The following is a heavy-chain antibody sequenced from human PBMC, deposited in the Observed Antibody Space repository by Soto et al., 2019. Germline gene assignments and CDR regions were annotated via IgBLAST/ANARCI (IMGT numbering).Heavy chain of an antibody. Sequence: EVQLVETGGGLIQPGGSLRLSCAASGFIVSSNSMSWVRQAPGKGLEWVSVTYNGGDTSYADSVKGRFTITRDISENTLYLQMNSLRAEDTAMYFCARGYCADGVCYGALDNWGQGTLVTVSS. D-gene: IGHD2-8*01. J-gene: IGHJ4*02. CDR1: GFIVSSNS. V-gene: IGHV3-53*02. CDR2: TYNGGDT. CDR3: ARGYCADGVCYGALDN.